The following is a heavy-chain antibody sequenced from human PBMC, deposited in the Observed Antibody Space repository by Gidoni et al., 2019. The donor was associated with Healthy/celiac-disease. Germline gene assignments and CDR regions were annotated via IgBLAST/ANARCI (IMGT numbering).Heavy chain of an antibody. CDR3: ARAPGGRIATFEY. J-gene: IGHJ4*02. Sequence: ELQLVASGGGLVMPGRSLRLSCSASGLTFSSYSMNWVRQAPGKGLEWVSSISSSSSYIYYADSVKGRCTISRDNAKNSLYLQINSLRAEDTAVYYCARAPGGRIATFEYWGQGTLVTVSA. CDR1: GLTFSSYS. V-gene: IGHV3-21*01. D-gene: IGHD2-15*01. CDR2: ISSSSSYI.